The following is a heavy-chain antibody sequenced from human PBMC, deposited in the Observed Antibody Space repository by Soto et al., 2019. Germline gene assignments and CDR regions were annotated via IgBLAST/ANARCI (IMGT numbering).Heavy chain of an antibody. CDR3: GRGDYRSSSWFDP. V-gene: IGHV1-69*01. CDR2: LIPIVGTA. J-gene: IGHJ5*02. CDR1: GGTFSRYA. D-gene: IGHD6-6*01. Sequence: QVQLVQYGAAVKKPGSSVKVACKASGGTFSRYAISWVRQAPGQGLEWMGGLIPIVGTANYAQKFQGRVTITADESTSTAYMELSRLRCEDTAVYYCGRGDYRSSSWFDPWGQGPLVTVSS.